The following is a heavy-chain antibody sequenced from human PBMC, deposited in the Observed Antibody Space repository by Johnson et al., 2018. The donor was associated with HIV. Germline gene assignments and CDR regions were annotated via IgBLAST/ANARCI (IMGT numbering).Heavy chain of an antibody. CDR2: ISYDGSNK. CDR3: AREGGDGYSPSAFDI. J-gene: IGHJ3*02. V-gene: IGHV3-30-3*01. CDR1: DFTFTNNA. Sequence: VQLAESGGGVVQPGRSLRLSCAASDFTFTNNAIHWVRQAPGKGLEWVAVISYDGSNKYYADSVKGRFTISRDNSKNTLSLQMNSLRAEATAVYYCAREGGDGYSPSAFDIWGQGTMVTVSS. D-gene: IGHD5-24*01.